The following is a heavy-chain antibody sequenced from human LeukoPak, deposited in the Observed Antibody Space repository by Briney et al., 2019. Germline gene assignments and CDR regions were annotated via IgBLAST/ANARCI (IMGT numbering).Heavy chain of an antibody. CDR1: GFTFDDYA. Sequence: GGSLRLSCAASGFTFDDYAMHWVRQAPGKGLEGVSGISWNSGSLGYADSVKGRFTISRDNAKNSLYLQMNSLRAEDTALYYCAKDRGSGTLGDAFDIWGQGTMVTVSS. J-gene: IGHJ3*02. CDR3: AKDRGSGTLGDAFDI. V-gene: IGHV3-9*01. D-gene: IGHD1-26*01. CDR2: ISWNSGSL.